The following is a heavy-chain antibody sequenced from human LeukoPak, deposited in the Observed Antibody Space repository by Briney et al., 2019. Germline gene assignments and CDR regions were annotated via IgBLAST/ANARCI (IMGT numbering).Heavy chain of an antibody. CDR3: ARGRSPTLQLRFLEWPTFDP. Sequence: SETLSLTCTVSGYSISSGYYWGWIRQPPGKGLEWIGSIYHSGSTYYNPSLKSRVTISVDTSKNQFSLKLSSVTAADTAVYYCARGRSPTLQLRFLEWPTFDPWGQGILVTVSS. D-gene: IGHD3-3*01. V-gene: IGHV4-38-2*02. CDR1: GYSISSGYY. CDR2: IYHSGST. J-gene: IGHJ5*02.